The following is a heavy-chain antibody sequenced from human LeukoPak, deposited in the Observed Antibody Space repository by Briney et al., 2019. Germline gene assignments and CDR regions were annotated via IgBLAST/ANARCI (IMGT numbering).Heavy chain of an antibody. Sequence: ASVKVSCTASGYTFTRNYMLWVRQAPGQGLEWMGIINPSDGRTRYAQNFQGRVTMIRYTSTSTVYMELSSLRSEDTAVYYCARDGASVFGSLEPDSWGQGTLVTVSS. CDR2: INPSDGRT. D-gene: IGHD2-8*01. CDR3: ARDGASVFGSLEPDS. J-gene: IGHJ4*02. V-gene: IGHV1-46*01. CDR1: GYTFTRNY.